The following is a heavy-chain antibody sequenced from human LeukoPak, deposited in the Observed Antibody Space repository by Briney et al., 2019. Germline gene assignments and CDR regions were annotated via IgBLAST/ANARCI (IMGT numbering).Heavy chain of an antibody. Sequence: GGSLRVSCAASGFTFSSYWMSWVRQAPGKGLEWVANIKQDGSEKYYVDSVKGQFTISRDNAKNSLYLQMNSLRAEDTAVYYCARDLEEWVGAKPNSWFDPWGQGTLVTVSS. CDR3: ARDLEEWVGAKPNSWFDP. D-gene: IGHD1-26*01. CDR1: GFTFSSYW. CDR2: IKQDGSEK. J-gene: IGHJ5*02. V-gene: IGHV3-7*03.